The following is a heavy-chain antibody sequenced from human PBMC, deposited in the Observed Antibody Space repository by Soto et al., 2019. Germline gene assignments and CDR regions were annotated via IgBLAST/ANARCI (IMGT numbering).Heavy chain of an antibody. V-gene: IGHV1-69*13. Sequence: SVKVSCKASGGTFSSYAISWVRQAPGQGLEWMGGIIPIFGTANYAQKFQGRVTITADESTSTAYMELSSLRSDDTAVYYCAAGNYYDYVPVNFNSWGQGTLVTVSS. J-gene: IGHJ4*02. D-gene: IGHD3-16*01. CDR2: IIPIFGTA. CDR3: AAGNYYDYVPVNFNS. CDR1: GGTFSSYA.